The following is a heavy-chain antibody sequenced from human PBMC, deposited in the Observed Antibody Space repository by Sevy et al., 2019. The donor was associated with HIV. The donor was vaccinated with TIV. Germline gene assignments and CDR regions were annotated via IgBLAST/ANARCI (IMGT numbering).Heavy chain of an antibody. Sequence: ASVKVSCKASGYTFTSYGISWVRQAPGQGLEWMGWISAYNGNTNYAQTLQGRVTMTTDTSTSTAYMELRSLRSDDTAVYYCARVAVTAMAAWYYYYGMDVWGQGTTVTVSS. D-gene: IGHD5-18*01. CDR2: ISAYNGNT. V-gene: IGHV1-18*04. CDR3: ARVAVTAMAAWYYYYGMDV. CDR1: GYTFTSYG. J-gene: IGHJ6*02.